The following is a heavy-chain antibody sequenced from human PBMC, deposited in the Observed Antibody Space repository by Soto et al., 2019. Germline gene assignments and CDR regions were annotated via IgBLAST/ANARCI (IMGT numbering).Heavy chain of an antibody. J-gene: IGHJ3*02. CDR2: IYYSGST. V-gene: IGHV4-59*01. D-gene: IGHD3-22*01. CDR1: GGSISSYY. CDR3: ARLDSSGYYLAFDI. Sequence: SETLSLTCTVSGGSISSYYWSWIRQPPGKGLEWIGYIYYSGSTNYNPSLKSRVTISVDTSKNQFSLKLSSVTAADTAVYYCARLDSSGYYLAFDIWGQGTMVTVSS.